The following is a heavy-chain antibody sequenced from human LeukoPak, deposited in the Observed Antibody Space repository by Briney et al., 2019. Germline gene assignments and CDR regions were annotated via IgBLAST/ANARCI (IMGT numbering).Heavy chain of an antibody. CDR1: GASVGSASY. Sequence: SETLSLTCTVSGASVGSASYWSWIRQPPGKGVEWIAHIYNGVNTNYNPSLKSRVTISVDTSKNQFSLRLNSVTAADTAVYYCARSRAFNSGAFDPWGQGSLVTVSS. CDR3: ARSRAFNSGAFDP. J-gene: IGHJ5*02. CDR2: IYNGVNT. V-gene: IGHV4-61*01. D-gene: IGHD1-26*01.